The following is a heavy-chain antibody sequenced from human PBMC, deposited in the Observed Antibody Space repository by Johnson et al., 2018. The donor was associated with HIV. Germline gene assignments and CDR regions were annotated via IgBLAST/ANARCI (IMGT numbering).Heavy chain of an antibody. D-gene: IGHD1-1*01. CDR1: GFTFSDYY. CDR3: ATSTASDALDI. V-gene: IGHV3-33*08. CDR2: IWSDGSNK. Sequence: QVQLVESGGGLVKPGGSLRLSCAASGFTFSDYYMSWIRQAPGKGLEWVAVIWSDGSNKHYADSVKGRFTISRDNSKNTLYLQMNSLRDEDTAVYYCATSTASDALDIWGQGTMVTVSS. J-gene: IGHJ3*02.